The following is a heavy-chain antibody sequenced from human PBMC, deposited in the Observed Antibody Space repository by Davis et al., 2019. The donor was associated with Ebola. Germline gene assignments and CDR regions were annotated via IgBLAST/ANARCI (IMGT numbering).Heavy chain of an antibody. CDR1: GGSISSGGYY. J-gene: IGHJ4*02. CDR3: ASRDFWRNGDY. D-gene: IGHD3-3*01. CDR2: INHSGST. V-gene: IGHV4-39*07. Sequence: SETLSLTCTVSGGSISSGGYYWSWIRQPPGKGLEWIGEINHSGSTNYNPSLKSRVAISVDTSKNQFSLKLSSVTAADTAVYYCASRDFWRNGDYWGQGTLVTVSS.